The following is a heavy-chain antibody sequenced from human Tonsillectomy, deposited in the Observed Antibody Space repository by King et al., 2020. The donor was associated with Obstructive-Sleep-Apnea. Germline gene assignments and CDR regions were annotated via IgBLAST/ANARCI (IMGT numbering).Heavy chain of an antibody. V-gene: IGHV3-30*02. J-gene: IGHJ4*02. CDR2: IRFDGSEN. CDR3: ARPGVGASSIIEY. D-gene: IGHD1-26*01. CDR1: GFTFSDSG. Sequence: VQLVESGGGVVQPGRSLRLSCAASGFTFSDSGMHWVRQTPGKGLEWVSFIRFDGSENYYADSVKGRLTISRDNSRNTLYLNMNSLRVEDTAVYYCARPGVGASSIIEYWGQGTLVTVSS.